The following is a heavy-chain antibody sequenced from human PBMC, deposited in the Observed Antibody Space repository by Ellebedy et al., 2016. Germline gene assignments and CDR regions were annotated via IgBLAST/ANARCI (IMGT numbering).Heavy chain of an antibody. Sequence: GESLKISCAASGFTFSSYAMSWVRQAPGKGLEWVSAISGSGGSTYYADSVKGRFTISRDNSKNTLYLQMNSLRAEDTAVYYCAKAGDYYDSSGYPLDYWGQGILVTVSS. V-gene: IGHV3-23*01. CDR1: GFTFSSYA. D-gene: IGHD3-22*01. CDR3: AKAGDYYDSSGYPLDY. J-gene: IGHJ4*02. CDR2: ISGSGGST.